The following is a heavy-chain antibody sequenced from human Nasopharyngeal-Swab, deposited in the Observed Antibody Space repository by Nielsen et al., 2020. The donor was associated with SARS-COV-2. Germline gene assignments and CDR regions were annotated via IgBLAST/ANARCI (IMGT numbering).Heavy chain of an antibody. Sequence: GESLKISCAASEFTMSRNGMHWVRQAPGKGLEWVAYISSSSSTSYYADSVKGRFTISRDNPKNSLYLQMNSLRDEDTAVYYCASGGYDFWSGYPSDYWGLGTLVTVSS. CDR2: ISSSSSTS. D-gene: IGHD3-3*01. CDR3: ASGGYDFWSGYPSDY. J-gene: IGHJ4*02. V-gene: IGHV3-48*02. CDR1: EFTMSRNG.